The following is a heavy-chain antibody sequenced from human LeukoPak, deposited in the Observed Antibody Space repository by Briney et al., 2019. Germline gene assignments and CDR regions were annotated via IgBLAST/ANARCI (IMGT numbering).Heavy chain of an antibody. V-gene: IGHV3-15*01. CDR1: GFTFSSAW. CDR3: ARGFCSSTNCYQGPFDF. D-gene: IGHD2-2*01. J-gene: IGHJ4*02. Sequence: GGSLRLSCAASGFTFSSAWMTWVRQAPGKGLEWVGHIKNKTNGETTDYAAPVKGRFIISRDDSRNTLYLQMNSLRTEDTAVYYCARGFCSSTNCYQGPFDFWGQGTLVTVSS. CDR2: IKNKTNGETT.